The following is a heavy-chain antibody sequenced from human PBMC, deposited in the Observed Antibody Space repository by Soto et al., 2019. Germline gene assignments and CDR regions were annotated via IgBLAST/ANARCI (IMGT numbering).Heavy chain of an antibody. CDR3: ARTGAQQLVRFLFDY. CDR1: GGSFSGYY. D-gene: IGHD6-13*01. J-gene: IGHJ4*02. CDR2: INHSGST. V-gene: IGHV4-34*01. Sequence: SETLSLTCAVYGGSFSGYYWSWIRQPPGKGLEWIGEINHSGSTNYNPSLKSRVTISVDTSKNQFSLKLSSVTAADTAVYYCARTGAQQLVRFLFDYWGQGTLVTGS.